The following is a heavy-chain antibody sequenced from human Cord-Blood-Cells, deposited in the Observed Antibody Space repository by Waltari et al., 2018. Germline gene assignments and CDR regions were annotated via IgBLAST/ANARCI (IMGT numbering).Heavy chain of an antibody. CDR1: GGSISSSSYY. D-gene: IGHD2-15*01. J-gene: IGHJ3*02. CDR2: IYYSGSS. V-gene: IGHV4-39*07. CDR3: ARVVAATPAFDI. Sequence: QLQLQESGPGLVKPSETLSLTCTVSGGSISSSSYYWGWIRQPPGKGLEWIGSIYYSGSSYYNPSLKSRVTISVDTSKNQFSLKLSSVTAADTAVYYCARVVAATPAFDIWGQGTMVTVSS.